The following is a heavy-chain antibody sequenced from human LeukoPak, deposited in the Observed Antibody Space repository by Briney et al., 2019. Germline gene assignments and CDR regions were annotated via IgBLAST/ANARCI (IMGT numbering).Heavy chain of an antibody. CDR1: GYSFTTQW. D-gene: IGHD4-23*01. Sequence: GGSLKISCQGSGYSFTTQWIGWVRQMPGKGLEWMGIIYPGDSDARYSPSLQGQVTISADKSIGTAYLQWRSLKASDTAMYYCARRYGGNVDYWGQGTLVTVSS. J-gene: IGHJ4*02. CDR2: IYPGDSDA. CDR3: ARRYGGNVDY. V-gene: IGHV5-51*01.